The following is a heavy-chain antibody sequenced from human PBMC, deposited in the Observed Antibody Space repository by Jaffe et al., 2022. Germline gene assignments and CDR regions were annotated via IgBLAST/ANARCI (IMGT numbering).Heavy chain of an antibody. D-gene: IGHD4-17*01. J-gene: IGHJ4*02. CDR2: ISWNSGSI. CDR1: GFTFDDYA. Sequence: EVQLVESGGGLVQPGRSLRLSCAASGFTFDDYAMHWVRQAPGKGLEWVSGISWNSGSIGYADSVKGRFTISRDNAKNSLYLQMNSLRAEDTALYYCAKDIPRWTTVTTAEGFDYWGQGTLVTVSS. CDR3: AKDIPRWTTVTTAEGFDY. V-gene: IGHV3-9*01.